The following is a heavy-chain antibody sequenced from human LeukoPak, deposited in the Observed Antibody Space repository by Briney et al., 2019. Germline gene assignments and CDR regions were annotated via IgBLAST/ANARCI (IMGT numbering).Heavy chain of an antibody. J-gene: IGHJ4*02. CDR2: ISGSGGTT. Sequence: GGSLRLSCAASGFTFRDYAMSWVRQAPGKGPEWVSVISGSGGTTHYADSVKGRFTISRDNSKNTIYLQMNSLRAEDTAVYYCATDYYDRSGDYTVDYWGQGTLVTVSS. CDR1: GFTFRDYA. D-gene: IGHD3-22*01. V-gene: IGHV3-23*01. CDR3: ATDYYDRSGDYTVDY.